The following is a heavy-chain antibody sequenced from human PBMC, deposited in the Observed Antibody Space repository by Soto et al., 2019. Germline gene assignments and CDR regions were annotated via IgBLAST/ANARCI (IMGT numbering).Heavy chain of an antibody. Sequence: PSETLSLTCTVSGGSISSSNYYWGWIRQPPGKGLEWIGSIYYSGSTYHNPPLKSRVTISKDTSKNQFSLKLSSVTAADTAVYYCARVNVVPAAMYDYWGQGTLVTVSS. V-gene: IGHV4-39*01. D-gene: IGHD2-2*01. CDR3: ARVNVVPAAMYDY. J-gene: IGHJ4*02. CDR1: GGSISSSNYY. CDR2: IYYSGST.